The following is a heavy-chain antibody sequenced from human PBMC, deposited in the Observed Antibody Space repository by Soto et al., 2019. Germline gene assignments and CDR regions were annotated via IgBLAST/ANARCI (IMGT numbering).Heavy chain of an antibody. V-gene: IGHV3-33*03. CDR1: GFTFSSYG. CDR3: PNSLTGPTDY. Sequence: QVQVVESGGGVVQPGRSLRLSCAASGFTFSSYGMQWVRQAPGKGLVWVADIWYDGTKNHYGDSVKGRFSISRDNSKNTVDLQMNSLRAEDTTVYYCPNSLTGPTDYWGQGTLVTVSS. CDR2: IWYDGTKN. J-gene: IGHJ4*02. D-gene: IGHD1-20*01.